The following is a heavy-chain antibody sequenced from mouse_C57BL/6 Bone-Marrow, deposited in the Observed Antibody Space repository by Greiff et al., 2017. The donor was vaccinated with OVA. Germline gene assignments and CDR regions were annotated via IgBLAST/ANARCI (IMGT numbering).Heavy chain of an antibody. CDR1: GYTFTSYW. J-gene: IGHJ4*01. CDR3: ARRKATVVATDAMDY. CDR2: IDPSDSYT. V-gene: IGHV1-69*01. Sequence: QVQLQQPGAELVMPGASVKLSCKASGYTFTSYWMHWVKQRPGQGLEWIGEIDPSDSYTNYNQKFKGKSTLTVDKSSSTAYMQLSSLTSEDSAVYYCARRKATVVATDAMDYWGQGTSVTVSS. D-gene: IGHD1-1*01.